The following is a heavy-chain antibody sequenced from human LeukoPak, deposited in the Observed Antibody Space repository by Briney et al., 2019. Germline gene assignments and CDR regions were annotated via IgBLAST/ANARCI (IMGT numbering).Heavy chain of an antibody. CDR2: LYYTGST. CDR1: GGYISRYY. D-gene: IGHD2-15*01. V-gene: IGHV4-59*08. Sequence: SETLSLTCTVSGGYISRYYWNWIRQPPGKGLEWIGYLYYTGSTNYNPSLKSRVTISVDTSKDQFSLKLSSATAADTAVYYCARGGPYCSGGSCSDYWGQGILVTVSS. CDR3: ARGGPYCSGGSCSDY. J-gene: IGHJ4*02.